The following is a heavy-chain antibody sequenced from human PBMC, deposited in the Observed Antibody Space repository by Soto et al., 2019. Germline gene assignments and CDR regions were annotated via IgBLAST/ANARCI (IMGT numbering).Heavy chain of an antibody. CDR2: IYHSGST. Sequence: SETLSLTCAVSGGSISSGGYSWSWIRQPPGKGLEWIRYIYHSGSTYYNPSLKSRVTISVDRSKNQFSLKLSSVTAADTAVYYCARSQQLTHLDYWGQGTLVTVSS. V-gene: IGHV4-30-2*01. CDR3: ARSQQLTHLDY. J-gene: IGHJ4*02. D-gene: IGHD6-13*01. CDR1: GGSISSGGYS.